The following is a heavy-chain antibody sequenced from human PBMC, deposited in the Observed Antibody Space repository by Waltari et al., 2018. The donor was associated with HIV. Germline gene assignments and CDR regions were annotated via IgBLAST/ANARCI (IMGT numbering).Heavy chain of an antibody. CDR1: GSSIRSGDYY. V-gene: IGHV4-39*07. Sequence: HLQLRESGPGLVRPSETLSLTCTVSGSSIRSGDYYWAWIRKPPGKGLEWIASLSYGGSSYYKASLRSRVTTSVLTSRNQFSLNLTSVTAAYSAVYYCARAGVETAILFDTWGQGSLVTVSS. J-gene: IGHJ5*02. CDR3: ARAGVETAILFDT. CDR2: LSYGGSS. D-gene: IGHD2-21*02.